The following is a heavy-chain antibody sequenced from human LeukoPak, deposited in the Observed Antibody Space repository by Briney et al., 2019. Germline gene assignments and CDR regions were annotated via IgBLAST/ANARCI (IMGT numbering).Heavy chain of an antibody. D-gene: IGHD3-10*01. V-gene: IGHV4-38-2*02. CDR3: ARGSSYYYGSGSYYSPHLFDY. CDR2: IYHSGST. Sequence: PSETLSLTCTVSGYSISSGYYWGWIRQPPGKGLEWIGSIYHSGSTYYNPSLKSRVTISVDTSKNQFSLKLSSVTAADTAVYYCARGSSYYYGSGSYYSPHLFDYWGQGTLVTVSS. CDR1: GYSISSGYY. J-gene: IGHJ4*02.